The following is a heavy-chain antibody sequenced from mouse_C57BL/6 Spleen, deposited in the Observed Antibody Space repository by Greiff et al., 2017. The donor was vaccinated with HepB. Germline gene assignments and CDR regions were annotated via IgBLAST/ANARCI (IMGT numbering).Heavy chain of an antibody. CDR1: GFTFSSYA. CDR3: ARGNWAYYFDY. CDR2: ISDGGSYT. D-gene: IGHD4-1*01. V-gene: IGHV5-4*03. Sequence: EVKLMESGGGLVKPGGSLKLSCAASGFTFSSYAMSWVRQTPEKRLEWVATISDGGSYTYYPDNVKGRFTISRDNAKNNLYLQMSHLKSEDTAMYYCARGNWAYYFDYWGQGTTLTVSS. J-gene: IGHJ2*01.